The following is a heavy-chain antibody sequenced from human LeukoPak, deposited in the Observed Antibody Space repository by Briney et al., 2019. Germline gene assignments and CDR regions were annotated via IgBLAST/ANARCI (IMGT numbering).Heavy chain of an antibody. D-gene: IGHD3-3*01. Sequence: SETLSLTCAVSGYSISSGYYWGWIRQPPGKGLEWIGSIYHSGSTYYNPSLKSRVTISVDTSKNQFSLKLSSVTAADTAVYYCARRPLWSGSYRSVYFGWFVSWGQGTLVTVSS. CDR1: GYSISSGYY. J-gene: IGHJ5*01. CDR2: IYHSGST. CDR3: ARRPLWSGSYRSVYFGWFVS. V-gene: IGHV4-38-2*01.